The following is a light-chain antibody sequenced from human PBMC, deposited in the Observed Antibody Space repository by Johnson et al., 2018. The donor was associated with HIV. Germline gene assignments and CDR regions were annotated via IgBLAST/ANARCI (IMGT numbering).Light chain of an antibody. CDR3: GTWDSSLSAYV. CDR2: DNN. J-gene: IGLJ1*01. V-gene: IGLV1-51*01. CDR1: SSNIGNNY. Sequence: QSMLTQPPSVSAAPGQKVTISCSGSSSNIGNNYVSWYQQLPGTAPKLLIYDNNKRPSEIHDRFSGSKSGTSATLGITGLQTGDEADYYCGTWDSSLSAYVFGTGTKVTVL.